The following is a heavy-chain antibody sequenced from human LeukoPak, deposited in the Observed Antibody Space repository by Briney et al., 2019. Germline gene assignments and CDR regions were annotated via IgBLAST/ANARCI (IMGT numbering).Heavy chain of an antibody. V-gene: IGHV3-23*01. D-gene: IGHD4-11*01. CDR1: GFSFSAYA. J-gene: IGHJ4*02. CDR2: LSASGSTS. Sequence: GGSLRLSCAASGFSFSAYAMSWVRQAPGKGLQWVSTLSASGSTSYYTDSVKGRFNISRDKSKNTLYLQMNSLRAEDTAVYYCAKSMTTSDDYWGQGTLVTVSS. CDR3: AKSMTTSDDY.